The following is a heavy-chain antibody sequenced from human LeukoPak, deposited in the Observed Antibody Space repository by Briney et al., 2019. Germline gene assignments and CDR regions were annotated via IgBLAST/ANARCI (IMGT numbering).Heavy chain of an antibody. J-gene: IGHJ3*02. Sequence: SETLSLTCTVSGGSISSYYWSWIRQPAGKGLEWIGRIYTSGSTNYNPSLKSRVTMSVATSKNQFSLKLSSVSAADTAVYYCARFSLGIAVAGTGEAFDIWGQGTMVTVSS. CDR1: GGSISSYY. CDR2: IYTSGST. CDR3: ARFSLGIAVAGTGEAFDI. D-gene: IGHD6-19*01. V-gene: IGHV4-4*07.